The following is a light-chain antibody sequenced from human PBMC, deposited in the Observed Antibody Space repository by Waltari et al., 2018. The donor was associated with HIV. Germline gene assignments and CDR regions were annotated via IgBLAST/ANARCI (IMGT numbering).Light chain of an antibody. Sequence: QSVLTQPPSASGTPGQRVTISCSGSSSNIGSNYVYWYQQLPGTAPKLLIYRNNQRPSGVPDRFSGSKSGNTASLTVSGLQAEDEADYYCTSYAGSDNLMLFGGGTKVTVL. CDR3: TSYAGSDNLML. V-gene: IGLV1-47*01. CDR1: SSNIGSNY. J-gene: IGLJ2*01. CDR2: RNN.